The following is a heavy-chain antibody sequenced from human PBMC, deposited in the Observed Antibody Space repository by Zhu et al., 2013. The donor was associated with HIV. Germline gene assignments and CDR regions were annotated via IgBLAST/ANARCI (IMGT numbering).Heavy chain of an antibody. CDR1: GFTFTSSA. CDR2: IVVGSGNT. Sequence: QLVQSGPEVKKPGTSVKFSCKASGFTFTSSAMQWVRQARGQRLEWIGWIVVGSGNTNYAQKFQERVTITRDMSTSTAYMELSSLRSEDTAVYYCAANPRADSSSWYRGAFDIWGQGTMVTVSS. CDR3: AANPRADSSSWYRGAFDI. D-gene: IGHD6-13*01. J-gene: IGHJ3*02. V-gene: IGHV1-58*02.